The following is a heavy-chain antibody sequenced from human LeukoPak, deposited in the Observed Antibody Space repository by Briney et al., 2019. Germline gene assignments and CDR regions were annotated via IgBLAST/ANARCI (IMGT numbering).Heavy chain of an antibody. J-gene: IGHJ4*02. D-gene: IGHD1-1*01. V-gene: IGHV4-39*01. CDR2: IYYSGST. Sequence: SETLSLTCTVSGGSISSSSYYWGWIRQPPGKGLEWIGSIYYSGSTYYNPSLKGRVTISVDTSKNQFSLRLSSVTAADTAVYYCARHVRGTTRNYYLDYWGQGTLVTVSS. CDR3: ARHVRGTTRNYYLDY. CDR1: GGSISSSSYY.